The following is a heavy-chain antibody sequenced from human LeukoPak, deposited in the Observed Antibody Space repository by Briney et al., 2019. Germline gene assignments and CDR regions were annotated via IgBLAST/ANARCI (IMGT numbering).Heavy chain of an antibody. CDR3: ARGATTELY. CDR1: GFTFSSYS. V-gene: IGHV3-21*01. D-gene: IGHD1-26*01. CDR2: ISSSSSYI. J-gene: IGHJ4*02. Sequence: GGSPRLPCAASGFTFSSYSMNWVRQAPGKGLEWVSSISSSSSYIYYADSVKGRFTISRDNAKNSLYLQMNSLRAEDTAVYYCARGATTELYWGQGTLVTVSS.